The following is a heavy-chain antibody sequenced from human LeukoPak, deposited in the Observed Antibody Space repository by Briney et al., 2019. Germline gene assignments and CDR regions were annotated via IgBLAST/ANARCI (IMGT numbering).Heavy chain of an antibody. D-gene: IGHD3-10*01. CDR2: ISGSGGST. V-gene: IGHV3-23*01. CDR1: GFTFSSYA. J-gene: IGHJ4*02. CDR3: AKVVRGVIIELFDY. Sequence: GGSLRLSCAASGFTFSSYAMSWVRQAPRKGLEWVSGISGSGGSTYYADSVKGRFTISRDNSKNTLYLQMNSLRAEDTAVYYCAKVVRGVIIELFDYWGQGTLVTVSS.